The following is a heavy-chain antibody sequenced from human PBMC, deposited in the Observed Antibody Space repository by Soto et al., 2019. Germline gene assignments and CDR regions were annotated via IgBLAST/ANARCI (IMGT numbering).Heavy chain of an antibody. CDR3: ARVGDRTNP. J-gene: IGHJ5*02. CDR2: IIPMFGTT. V-gene: IGHV1-69*01. CDR1: GRTFSRYA. Sequence: QVQLVQSGAEVQKPGSAVKVSCTASGRTFSRYAINWVRQSPGQGREWMGGIIPMFGTTNYAQKFQGRITITADDSTSAVQMELTNLRADDTAVYFCARVGDRTNPWGQGTLVTVSS. D-gene: IGHD3-16*01.